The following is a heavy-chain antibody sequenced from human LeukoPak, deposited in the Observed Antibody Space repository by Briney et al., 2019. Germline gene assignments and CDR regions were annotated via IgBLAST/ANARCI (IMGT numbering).Heavy chain of an antibody. D-gene: IGHD4-23*01. Sequence: SVKVSCKASGGTLNNYGISWVRQAPGQGLEWMGGIIPIIGAANYARKFQGRVTISADESTSTAYMELNSLRSEDTAVYYCARGNSRWSTPTSSYYYRMDVWGQGTTVTVSS. V-gene: IGHV1-69*13. CDR3: ARGNSRWSTPTSSYYYRMDV. CDR2: IIPIIGAA. J-gene: IGHJ6*02. CDR1: GGTLNNYG.